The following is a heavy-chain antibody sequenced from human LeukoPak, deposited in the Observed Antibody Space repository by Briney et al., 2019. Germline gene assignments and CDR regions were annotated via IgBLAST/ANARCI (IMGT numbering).Heavy chain of an antibody. CDR3: ARQARRGVPVRIKVPNWFDP. D-gene: IGHD3-10*01. Sequence: SETLSLTCTVSDYSISSHYYWGWIRQPPGKGLEWIGNIYHSGSTYYNPSLKSRVTISLDTSKNQFSLHLSSVTAADTAVFYCARQARRGVPVRIKVPNWFDPWGQGTLVTVSS. J-gene: IGHJ5*02. CDR2: IYHSGST. CDR1: DYSISSHYY. V-gene: IGHV4-38-2*02.